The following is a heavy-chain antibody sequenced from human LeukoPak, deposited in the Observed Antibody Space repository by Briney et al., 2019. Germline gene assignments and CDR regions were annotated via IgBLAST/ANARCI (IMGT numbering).Heavy chain of an antibody. D-gene: IGHD1-26*01. J-gene: IGHJ4*02. V-gene: IGHV3-30*18. CDR2: ISHDGGSK. Sequence: GGSLRLSCEASGFTFRSYGMHWVRQAPGKGLEWVTSISHDGGSKYSADSVKGRFTISRDNSKNTLSLQMNSLRAEDTAVYYCAKSDELLLGHFYYWGQGTLVTVSS. CDR1: GFTFRSYG. CDR3: AKSDELLLGHFYY.